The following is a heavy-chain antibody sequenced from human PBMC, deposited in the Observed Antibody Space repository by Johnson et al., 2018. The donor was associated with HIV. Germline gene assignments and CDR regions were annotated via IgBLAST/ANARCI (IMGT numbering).Heavy chain of an antibody. CDR3: ARDTASSSTLDAFDI. D-gene: IGHD2-2*01. J-gene: IGHJ3*02. V-gene: IGHV3-NL1*01. CDR1: GFTFDDYA. Sequence: QVQLVESGGGLVQPGRSLRLSCAASGFTFDDYAMHWVRQAPGKGLEWVSGIYSGGSTYYADPVKGRFTISRDNSKNTLYLQMNRLRAEDTAVYYCARDTASSSTLDAFDIWGQGAMVTVSS. CDR2: IYSGGST.